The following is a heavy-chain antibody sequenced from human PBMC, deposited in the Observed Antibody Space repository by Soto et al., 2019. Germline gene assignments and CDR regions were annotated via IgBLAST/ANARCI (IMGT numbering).Heavy chain of an antibody. J-gene: IGHJ4*02. CDR1: GCTFATYA. Sequence: ASVKVSCKASGCTFATYAIHWVRQAPGQRLEWMGWINTGNGDTEHSQKFQGRVAVTRDTSASTAYMELSSLRSEDTAVYYCATYPRPNGGELSSWVAPFDYWGQGTLVTVSS. CDR2: INTGNGDT. D-gene: IGHD3-16*02. CDR3: ATYPRPNGGELSSWVAPFDY. V-gene: IGHV1-3*04.